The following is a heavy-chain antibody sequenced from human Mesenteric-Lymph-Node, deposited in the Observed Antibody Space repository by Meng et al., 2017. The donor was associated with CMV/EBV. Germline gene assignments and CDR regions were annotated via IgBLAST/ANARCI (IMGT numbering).Heavy chain of an antibody. D-gene: IGHD3-9*01. Sequence: KASGYTFTSHGRSWVRQAPGQGLEWMGWISTYNGNTDYAQKFQGRVTMTTDTYMSTAYMELRGLTSDDTAVYFCARDRSNDILAGSDYWGQGTLVTVSS. V-gene: IGHV1-18*01. CDR2: ISTYNGNT. CDR1: GYTFTSHG. CDR3: ARDRSNDILAGSDY. J-gene: IGHJ4*02.